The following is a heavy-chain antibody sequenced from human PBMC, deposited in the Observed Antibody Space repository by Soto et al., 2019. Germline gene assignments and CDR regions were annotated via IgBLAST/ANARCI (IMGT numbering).Heavy chain of an antibody. J-gene: IGHJ6*02. CDR3: AREAEGYGMDV. V-gene: IGHV5-51*01. CDR2: IYPGDSDT. CDR1: GYSFTSYW. Sequence: GESLKISCKGSGYSFTSYWIGWVRQMPGKGLEMMGIIYPGDSDTRYSPAFQGQVTISADKSISSAYLQWSSLKGSDTAMYYCAREAEGYGMDVWGQGTKATVS.